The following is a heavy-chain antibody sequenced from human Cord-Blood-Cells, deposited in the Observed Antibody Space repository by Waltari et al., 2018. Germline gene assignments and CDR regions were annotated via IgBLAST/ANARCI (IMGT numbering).Heavy chain of an antibody. D-gene: IGHD6-13*01. V-gene: IGHV3-74*01. CDR2: INSDGSST. CDR3: ATGYSSSWYYFDY. Sequence: EVQLVESGGGLVQPGGSLRLSCAASGFTFSSYWMNWVRQAPGKGLVWVSRINSDGSSTSYADSVKGLFTISRDNAKNTLYLQMNSLRAEDTAVYYCATGYSSSWYYFDYWGQGTLVTVSS. J-gene: IGHJ4*02. CDR1: GFTFSSYW.